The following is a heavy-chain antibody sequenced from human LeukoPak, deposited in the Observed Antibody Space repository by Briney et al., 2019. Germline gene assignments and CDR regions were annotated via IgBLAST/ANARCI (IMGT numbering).Heavy chain of an antibody. V-gene: IGHV3-23*01. CDR2: ISASGGST. J-gene: IGHJ4*02. CDR3: AGYGVYPY. D-gene: IGHD5/OR15-5a*01. Sequence: GGSLRLSCATSGFTFTSFAVSWVRQAPGKGLEWVSTISASGGSTFYADSVKGRFTISRDSAKNSLYLQMNGLRVDDTAIYYCAGYGVYPYWGQGTPVTVSS. CDR1: GFTFTSFA.